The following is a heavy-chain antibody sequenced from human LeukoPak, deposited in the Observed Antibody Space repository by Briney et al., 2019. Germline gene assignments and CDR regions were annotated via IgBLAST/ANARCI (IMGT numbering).Heavy chain of an antibody. CDR1: VFTFRNDW. CDR2: VKGKTDGENT. D-gene: IGHD6-13*01. J-gene: IGHJ4*02. Sequence: GGALRLSCAASVFTFRNDWLIWLRQAPGAGLEWVGRVKGKTDGENTDYAAHVQRRFTISTDDSKHTLYLQMNSLKTEDTAVYYCTTELQSEIAAATELFDYWGQGTLVTVSS. V-gene: IGHV3-15*01. CDR3: TTELQSEIAAATELFDY.